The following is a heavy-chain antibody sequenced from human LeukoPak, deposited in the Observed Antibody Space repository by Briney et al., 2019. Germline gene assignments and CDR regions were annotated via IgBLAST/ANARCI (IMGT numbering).Heavy chain of an antibody. V-gene: IGHV4-59*01. CDR3: ARAIYYYDSSGYFD. CDR1: GGSISSYY. Sequence: SETLSLTCTVSGGSISSYYWSWIRQPPGKGLEWIGYIYYSGSTNYNPSLKSRVTISVDTSKNQFSLKLSSVTAADTAVYYCARAIYYYDSSGYFDWGQGTLVTVSS. D-gene: IGHD3-22*01. J-gene: IGHJ4*02. CDR2: IYYSGST.